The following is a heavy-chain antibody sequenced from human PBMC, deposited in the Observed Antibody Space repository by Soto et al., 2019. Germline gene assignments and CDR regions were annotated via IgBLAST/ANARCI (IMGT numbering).Heavy chain of an antibody. CDR2: IVVGSGNT. CDR3: AKDRYCSGGSCYSYYFDY. Sequence: GASVKVSCKASGFNFISSAVQWVRQARGQRPEWIGWIVVGSGNTKYAQKFQERVTITRDNSKNTLYLQMNSLRAEDTAVYYCAKDRYCSGGSCYSYYFDYWGQGTLVTVSS. J-gene: IGHJ4*02. D-gene: IGHD2-15*01. V-gene: IGHV1-58*01. CDR1: GFNFISSA.